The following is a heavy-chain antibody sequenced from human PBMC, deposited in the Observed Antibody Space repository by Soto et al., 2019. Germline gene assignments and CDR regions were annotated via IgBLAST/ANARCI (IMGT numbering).Heavy chain of an antibody. CDR1: GFTFSSYA. CDR3: AKVWSDYVWGSSMDV. Sequence: GXSLRLSCAASGFTFSSYALSWFRQAPVKGLEWVSAISGSGGSTYYADSVKGRFTISRDNSKNTLYLQMNSLRAEDTAVYYCAKVWSDYVWGSSMDVWGQGTTVTVSS. J-gene: IGHJ6*02. V-gene: IGHV3-23*01. D-gene: IGHD3-16*01. CDR2: ISGSGGST.